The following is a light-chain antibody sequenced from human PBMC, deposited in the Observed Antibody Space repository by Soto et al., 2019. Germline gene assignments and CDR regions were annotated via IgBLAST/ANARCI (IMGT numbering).Light chain of an antibody. Sequence: EIVLTQSPGTLSLSPGERATLSCRASQSVSSSYLAWYQQKPGQAPRLLIYGAFNRATGIPVRFSGSGSGTDFTLTISSLEPEDSAVYYCQQRNVWPPVTFGQGTRLEIK. CDR3: QQRNVWPPVT. J-gene: IGKJ5*01. V-gene: IGKV3D-20*02. CDR2: GAF. CDR1: QSVSSSY.